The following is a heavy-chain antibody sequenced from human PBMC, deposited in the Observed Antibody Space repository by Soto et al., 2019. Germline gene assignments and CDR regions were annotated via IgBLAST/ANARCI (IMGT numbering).Heavy chain of an antibody. CDR2: ISYDGSNK. CDR3: AKEKVGIAVAGTSGYYYYMDV. CDR1: GFTFSSYG. D-gene: IGHD6-19*01. Sequence: GGSLRLSCAASGFTFSSYGMHWVRQAPGKGLEWVAVISYDGSNKYYADSVKGRFTISGDNSKNTLYLQMNSLRAEDTAVYYCAKEKVGIAVAGTSGYYYYMDVWGKGTTVTVSS. V-gene: IGHV3-30*18. J-gene: IGHJ6*03.